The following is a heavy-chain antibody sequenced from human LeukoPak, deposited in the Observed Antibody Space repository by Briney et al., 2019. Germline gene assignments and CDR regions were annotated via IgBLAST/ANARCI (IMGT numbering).Heavy chain of an antibody. Sequence: GESLRLSCAASGFTFRSYAMHWVRQAPGKGLEWVAVISYDGSNKYYADSVKGRFTISRDNSKNTLYLQMNSLRAEDTAVYYCARGAARMEMGTIISFEYWGQGTLVTVSS. J-gene: IGHJ4*02. CDR1: GFTFRSYA. D-gene: IGHD5-24*01. V-gene: IGHV3-30*04. CDR3: ARGAARMEMGTIISFEY. CDR2: ISYDGSNK.